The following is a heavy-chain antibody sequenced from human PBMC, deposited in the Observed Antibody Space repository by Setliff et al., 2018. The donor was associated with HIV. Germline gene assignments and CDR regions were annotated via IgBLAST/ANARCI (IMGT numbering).Heavy chain of an antibody. J-gene: IGHJ4*02. CDR2: MYFSGNA. CDR3: ARDIATVATPDRAD. CDR1: GGSISSHY. Sequence: PSETLSLTCSVSGGSISSHYWNWIRQAPGKGLEWIGTMYFSGNARISPFFKSRVTISVDTSKNQLSLNLTSVTAADTAVYYCARDIATVATPDRADWGQGTLVTVSS. V-gene: IGHV4-59*11. D-gene: IGHD4-17*01.